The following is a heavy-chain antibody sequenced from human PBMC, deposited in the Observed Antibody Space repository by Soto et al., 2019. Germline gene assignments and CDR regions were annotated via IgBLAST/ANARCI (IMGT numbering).Heavy chain of an antibody. CDR1: GFTFSFYT. V-gene: IGHV3-48*01. J-gene: IGHJ4*02. CDR3: VREGGDLRGSGVFDY. CDR2: ISRGGSSI. Sequence: EPQLVESGGGLVQPGGSLRLSCAASGFTFSFYTMNWVRQTPGKGLEWLAYISRGGSSIYYADSVKGRFTVSRDNANNSLSLQLNSLRREEPAVYYCVREGGDLRGSGVFDYWGQGTLVTVSS. D-gene: IGHD6-19*01.